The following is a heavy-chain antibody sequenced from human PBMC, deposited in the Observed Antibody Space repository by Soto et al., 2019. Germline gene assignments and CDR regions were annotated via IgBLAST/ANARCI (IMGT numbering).Heavy chain of an antibody. Sequence: PSETLSLTCAVYGGSFSGYYWSWIRQPPGKGLEWIGEINHSGSTNYNPSLKSRVTISVDTSKNQFSLKLSSVTAADTAVYYCARQSYGSGSYYIYYYGMDVWRQGTTVTVSS. J-gene: IGHJ6*02. D-gene: IGHD3-10*01. CDR2: INHSGST. CDR1: GGSFSGYY. V-gene: IGHV4-34*01. CDR3: ARQSYGSGSYYIYYYGMDV.